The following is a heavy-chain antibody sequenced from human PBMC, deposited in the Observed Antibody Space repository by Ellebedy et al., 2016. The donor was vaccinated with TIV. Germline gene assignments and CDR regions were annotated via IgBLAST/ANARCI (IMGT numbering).Heavy chain of an antibody. CDR1: GGSFSGYY. V-gene: IGHV4-34*01. CDR3: ARGRPYYFDY. CDR2: INHSGST. D-gene: IGHD6-25*01. J-gene: IGHJ4*02. Sequence: SETLSLXCAVYGGSFSGYYWSWIRQPPGKGLEWIGEINHSGSTNYNPSLKSRVTISVDTSKNQFSLKLSSVTAADTAVYYCARGRPYYFDYWGQGTLVTVSS.